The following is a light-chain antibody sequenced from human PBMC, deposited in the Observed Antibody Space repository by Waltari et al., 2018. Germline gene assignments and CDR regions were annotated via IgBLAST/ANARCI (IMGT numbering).Light chain of an antibody. CDR3: QQYNEFPWT. CDR1: QTISGR. V-gene: IGKV1-5*03. CDR2: KAS. J-gene: IGKJ1*01. Sequence: DVQMTQSPSFLSASVGDGVTLTCRASQTISGRLAWYQQKPGAAPKLRIYKASNLDGGVPSRFSGSDSGAEFTLTISSLQPDDFATYYCQQYNEFPWTFGQGTKVDIK.